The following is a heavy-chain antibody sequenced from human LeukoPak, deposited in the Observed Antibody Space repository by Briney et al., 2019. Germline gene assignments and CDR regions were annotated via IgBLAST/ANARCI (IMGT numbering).Heavy chain of an antibody. Sequence: GGSQRLSCATSGFTFSSYWMSWVRQAPGKGLEWVANIKQDGSEKYFVDSVKGRFTISRDNAKSSLFLHMNSLRAEDTALYYCARQDYGYSAFWGQGTLVTVSS. CDR1: GFTFSSYW. CDR2: IKQDGSEK. J-gene: IGHJ4*02. CDR3: ARQDYGYSAF. V-gene: IGHV3-7*01. D-gene: IGHD4-17*01.